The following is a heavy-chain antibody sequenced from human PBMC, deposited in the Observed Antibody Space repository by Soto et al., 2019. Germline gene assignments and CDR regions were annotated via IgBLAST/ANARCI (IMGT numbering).Heavy chain of an antibody. D-gene: IGHD3-10*01. Sequence: EVQLVESGGGLEQPGRSLRLSCAASGFTFDDYAMHWVRQAPGKGLEWVSGISWNSGNIGYVDSVKGRFTISRDNAKNSLYLQMNSLRAEDTALYYCAKTKSGYGMDVWGQGTTVTVSS. J-gene: IGHJ6*02. CDR3: AKTKSGYGMDV. CDR1: GFTFDDYA. V-gene: IGHV3-9*01. CDR2: ISWNSGNI.